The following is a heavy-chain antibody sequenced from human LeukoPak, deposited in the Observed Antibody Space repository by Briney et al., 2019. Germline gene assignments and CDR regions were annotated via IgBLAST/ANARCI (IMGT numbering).Heavy chain of an antibody. J-gene: IGHJ3*02. Sequence: PSGTLSLTCAVSGGSISSSNWWSWVRQPPGKGLEWIGEIYHSGSTNYNPSLKSRVTISVDTSKNQFSLKLSSVTAADTAVYYCARDPALWFGEHDAFDIWGQGTMVTVSS. CDR1: GGSISSSNW. CDR3: ARDPALWFGEHDAFDI. D-gene: IGHD3-10*01. V-gene: IGHV4-4*02. CDR2: IYHSGST.